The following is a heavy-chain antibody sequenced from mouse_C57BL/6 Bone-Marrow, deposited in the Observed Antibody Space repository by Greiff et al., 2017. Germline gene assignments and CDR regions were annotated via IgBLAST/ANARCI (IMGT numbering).Heavy chain of an antibody. CDR3: ASGDDGYSYWYFDV. V-gene: IGHV1-69*01. D-gene: IGHD2-3*01. CDR1: GYTFTSYW. J-gene: IGHJ1*03. CDR2: IDPSDSYS. Sequence: QVQLQQPGAELVMPGASVKLSCKASGYTFTSYWMHWVKQRPGQGLEWIGEIDPSDSYSHYNQKFKGKSTLTVDKSSSTAYMQLSSLTSEYSAVYYCASGDDGYSYWYFDVWGTGTTVTASS.